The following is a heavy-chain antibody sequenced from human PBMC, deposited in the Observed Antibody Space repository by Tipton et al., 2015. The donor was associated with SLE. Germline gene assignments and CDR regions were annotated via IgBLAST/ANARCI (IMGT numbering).Heavy chain of an antibody. CDR3: ARHRMMDSSSWAYYFDY. CDR2: IYYSGST. J-gene: IGHJ4*02. D-gene: IGHD6-13*01. CDR1: GGSISSSSYH. V-gene: IGHV4-39*01. Sequence: TLSLTCTVSGGSISSSSYHWGWVRQPPGKGPEWIGSIYYSGSTNYNPSLKSRVTMSIDTSKNQFSLRLRSVTAADTAVYYCARHRMMDSSSWAYYFDYWGQGTLVTVSS.